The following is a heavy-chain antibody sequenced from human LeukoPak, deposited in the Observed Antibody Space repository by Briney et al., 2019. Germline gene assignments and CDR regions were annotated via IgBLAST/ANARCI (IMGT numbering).Heavy chain of an antibody. CDR2: INAYNGNT. CDR3: ARDSGVYCSSTSCSFDY. CDR1: GYTFTSYG. Sequence: ASVKVSRKASGYTFTSYGISWVRQAPGQGLEWMGWINAYNGNTNYAQKLRGRVTMTTDTSTSTAYMELRSLRSDDTAVYYCARDSGVYCSSTSCSFDYWGQGTLVTVSS. D-gene: IGHD2-2*01. J-gene: IGHJ4*02. V-gene: IGHV1-18*01.